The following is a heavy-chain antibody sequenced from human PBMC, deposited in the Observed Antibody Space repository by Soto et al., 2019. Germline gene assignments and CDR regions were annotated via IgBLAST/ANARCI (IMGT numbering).Heavy chain of an antibody. V-gene: IGHV5-10-1*01. CDR2: IDPSDSYT. CDR1: GYSFTSYW. Sequence: PGESLKISCKGSGYSFTSYWISWVRQMPGKGLEWMGRIDPSDSYTNYSPSFQGHVTISADKSISTAYLQWSSLKASDTAMYYCARFFIVVVPAAKSNYYYYGMDVWGQGTTVTVSS. D-gene: IGHD2-2*01. CDR3: ARFFIVVVPAAKSNYYYYGMDV. J-gene: IGHJ6*02.